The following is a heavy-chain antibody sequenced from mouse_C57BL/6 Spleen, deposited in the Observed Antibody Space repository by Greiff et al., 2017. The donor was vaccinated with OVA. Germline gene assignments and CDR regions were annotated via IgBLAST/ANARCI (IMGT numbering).Heavy chain of an antibody. CDR2: IYPGSGST. J-gene: IGHJ4*01. Sequence: VQLQQSGAELVKPGASVKMSCKASGYTFTSYWITWVKQRPGQGLEWIGDIYPGSGSTNYNEKFKSKATLTVETSSSTAYMQLSSLTSEDSAVYYCARCGNYDYAMDYWGQGTSVTVSS. CDR1: GYTFTSYW. D-gene: IGHD2-1*01. V-gene: IGHV1-55*01. CDR3: ARCGNYDYAMDY.